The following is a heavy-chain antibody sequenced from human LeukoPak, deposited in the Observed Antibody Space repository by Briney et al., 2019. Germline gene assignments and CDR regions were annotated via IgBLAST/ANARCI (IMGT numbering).Heavy chain of an antibody. D-gene: IGHD2-21*02. CDR2: ISSSGSYI. Sequence: PGGSLRLSCAASGFTFSSYSMNWVRQAPGKGLEWVSYISSSGSYIYYADSVRGRFTISRDNAKNTLYLHMNSLRAEDTAVYYCAKSPSYCRGDCYSTFEYWGQGTLVTVSS. CDR3: AKSPSYCRGDCYSTFEY. CDR1: GFTFSSYS. V-gene: IGHV3-21*04. J-gene: IGHJ4*02.